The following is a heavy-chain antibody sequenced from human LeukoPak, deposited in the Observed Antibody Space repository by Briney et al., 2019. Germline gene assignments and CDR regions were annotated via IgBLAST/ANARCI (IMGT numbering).Heavy chain of an antibody. CDR1: GFTFSSYW. V-gene: IGHV3-7*01. Sequence: GGSLRLSCAASGFTFSSYWMSWVRQAPGKGLEWVANIKQDGSEKYYVDSVKGRFTISRDNAKNSLYLQMNSLRAEDTAVYYCAKETRYGATISAFDIWGQGTMVTVSS. CDR3: AKETRYGATISAFDI. J-gene: IGHJ3*02. CDR2: IKQDGSEK. D-gene: IGHD5-12*01.